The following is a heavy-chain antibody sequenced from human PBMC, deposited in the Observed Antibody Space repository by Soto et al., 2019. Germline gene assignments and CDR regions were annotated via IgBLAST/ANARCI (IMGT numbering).Heavy chain of an antibody. CDR1: GFTFSTHS. J-gene: IGHJ4*02. D-gene: IGHD2-2*01. Sequence: EVQLVESGGGLVQPGGSLRLSCAASGFTFSTHSMNWVRQAPGKGLEWISYITSSDVTMYADSVKGRFTISRDNAKNSLYLQMNSLRGEDTAVYFCVGEVGFQLIYWSQGTLVTVSS. V-gene: IGHV3-48*01. CDR2: ITSSDVTM. CDR3: VGEVGFQLIY.